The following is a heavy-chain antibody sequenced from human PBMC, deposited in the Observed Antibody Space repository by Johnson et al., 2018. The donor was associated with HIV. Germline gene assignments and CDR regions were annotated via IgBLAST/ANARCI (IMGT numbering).Heavy chain of an antibody. Sequence: VQLVESGGDLVQPGGSLRLSCAASGITVSSNYMTWVRQAPGKGLEWVSVIYSGGSTYYADSMKGRFTISRDNSKNTLYLQMNSLRAEDTAVYYCARLTWDQKRGWDAFDIWGQGTMVTVSS. CDR3: ARLTWDQKRGWDAFDI. CDR1: GITVSSNY. CDR2: IYSGGST. J-gene: IGHJ3*02. V-gene: IGHV3-66*02. D-gene: IGHD1-26*01.